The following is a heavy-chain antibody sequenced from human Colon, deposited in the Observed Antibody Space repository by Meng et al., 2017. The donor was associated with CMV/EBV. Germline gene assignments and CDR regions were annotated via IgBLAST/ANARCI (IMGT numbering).Heavy chain of an antibody. CDR1: GFVLTTDARR. J-gene: IGHJ4*02. CDR3: ARGCYLPGTYSAGGFDY. V-gene: IGHV2-70D*14. D-gene: IGHD1-1*01. CDR2: IEGDGDI. Sequence: SGATLVKPTQTCTLTCTFSGFVLTTDARRITWIRQPPGGALDWLARIEGDGDILFNTSLKTRLTVSKDTSKRQVVLSMTNMGPEDTATYCCARGCYLPGTYSAGGFDYWGQGSLVTVSS.